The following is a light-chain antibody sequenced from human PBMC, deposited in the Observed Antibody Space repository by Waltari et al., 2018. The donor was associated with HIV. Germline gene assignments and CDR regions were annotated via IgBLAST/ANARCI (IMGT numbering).Light chain of an antibody. CDR2: TST. Sequence: QSALTQTASVSASPGQSITISCTGINNAIGADKSVSWYQQHPGKVPNLLIYTSTNPPAGVSGRFSGSKSVNTASLTISWLQPDDEADYYCGSSTNSNIVLFGGGTKLTVL. CDR1: NNAIGADKS. V-gene: IGLV2-14*01. J-gene: IGLJ2*01. CDR3: GSSTNSNIVL.